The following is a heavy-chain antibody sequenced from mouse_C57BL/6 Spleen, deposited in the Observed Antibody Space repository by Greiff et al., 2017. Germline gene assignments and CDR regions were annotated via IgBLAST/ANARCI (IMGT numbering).Heavy chain of an antibody. D-gene: IGHD1-2*01. CDR3: TRDTARNGMDY. J-gene: IGHJ4*01. CDR2: LSSGGDYI. V-gene: IGHV5-9-1*02. Sequence: DVQLVESGEGLVKPGGSLILSCAASGFTFSSYAMSWVRQTPEKRLEWVAYLSSGGDYIYYADTVKGRFTISRDNARNTLYLQMSSLRSEDTAMYYCTRDTARNGMDYWGQGTSVTVSS. CDR1: GFTFSSYA.